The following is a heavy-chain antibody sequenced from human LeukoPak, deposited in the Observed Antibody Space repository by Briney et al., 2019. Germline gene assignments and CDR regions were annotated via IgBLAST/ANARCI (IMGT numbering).Heavy chain of an antibody. Sequence: GGSLRLSCAASGFTFSSYALNWVRQAPGKGLEWVPSISGCVGNTYYADSVKGRFTISRDNSKNMLYLQMNSLRAEDTAVYYCAKHQGATHARPLDYWGQGTLVTVSS. J-gene: IGHJ4*02. CDR2: ISGCVGNT. V-gene: IGHV3-23*01. CDR1: GFTFSSYA. CDR3: AKHQGATHARPLDY. D-gene: IGHD2-15*01.